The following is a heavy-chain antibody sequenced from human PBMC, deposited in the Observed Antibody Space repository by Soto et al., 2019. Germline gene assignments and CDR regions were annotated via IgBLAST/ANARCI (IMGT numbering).Heavy chain of an antibody. V-gene: IGHV4-31*03. D-gene: IGHD6-6*01. Sequence: QVQLQESGPGLVKPTQTLSLTCSVSGESISSGGYYWSWIRHHPGKGLEWIGYIYDSESAYYNPSLKIRVTISMDTSKNHFAMRLSSVTAADTAVYYCARASSSSSAADYWGQGTLATVSS. CDR2: IYDSESA. CDR1: GESISSGGYY. J-gene: IGHJ4*02. CDR3: ARASSSSSAADY.